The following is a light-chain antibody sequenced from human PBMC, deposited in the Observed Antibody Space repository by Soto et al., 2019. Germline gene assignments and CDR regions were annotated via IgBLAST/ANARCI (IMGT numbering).Light chain of an antibody. V-gene: IGLV2-14*01. CDR1: SSDIGSYNF. CDR2: EIN. J-gene: IGLJ2*01. CDR3: SSETTSSTLI. Sequence: QSALTQPASVSGSPGQSITISCTGTSSDIGSYNFVSWYQQHPGKAPKLLIHEINNRPSGVSIRFSGSKSGNTASLTISGLQAEDEADYYCSSETTSSTLIFGGGTKVTVL.